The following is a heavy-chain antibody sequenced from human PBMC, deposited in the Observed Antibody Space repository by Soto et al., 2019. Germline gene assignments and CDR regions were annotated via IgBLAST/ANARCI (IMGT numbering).Heavy chain of an antibody. CDR1: GYTFTSYG. Sequence: ASVKVSCKASGYTFTSYGISWVRQAPGQGLEWMGWISAYNGNTNYAQKLQGRVTMTTDTSTSTAYMELRSLRSDDTAVYYCAREMYYDSSGLSDYWGQGTXVTVSS. J-gene: IGHJ4*02. D-gene: IGHD3-22*01. CDR2: ISAYNGNT. CDR3: AREMYYDSSGLSDY. V-gene: IGHV1-18*01.